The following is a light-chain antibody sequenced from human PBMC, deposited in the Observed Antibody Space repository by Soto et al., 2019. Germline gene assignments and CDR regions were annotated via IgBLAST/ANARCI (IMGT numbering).Light chain of an antibody. J-gene: IGKJ2*01. Sequence: DIVMTQSPDSLAVSLGERATINCKSSQNVLYSSNNKNYLAWFQQKPGQPPKLLIYWASTRESGVPDRFSGSGSGTDFTLTISSLQAEDVAVYYCQQYSSIPPTFGQGTKLEIK. CDR1: QNVLYSSNNKNY. CDR3: QQYSSIPPT. V-gene: IGKV4-1*01. CDR2: WAS.